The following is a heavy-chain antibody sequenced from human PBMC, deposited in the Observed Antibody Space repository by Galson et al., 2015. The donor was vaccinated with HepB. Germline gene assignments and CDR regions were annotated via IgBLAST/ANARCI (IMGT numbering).Heavy chain of an antibody. CDR3: ARYNWNDDHFDY. CDR2: INRDGRST. D-gene: IGHD1-20*01. V-gene: IGHV3-74*01. CDR1: GFTFSRYW. Sequence: SLRLSCAASGFTFSRYWMHWVRQAPEKGLVWVSRINRDGRSTSYADSVKGRFTISRDNAKNTLYLQMNSLRAEDTAVYYCARYNWNDDHFDYWGQGTLVTVSS. J-gene: IGHJ4*02.